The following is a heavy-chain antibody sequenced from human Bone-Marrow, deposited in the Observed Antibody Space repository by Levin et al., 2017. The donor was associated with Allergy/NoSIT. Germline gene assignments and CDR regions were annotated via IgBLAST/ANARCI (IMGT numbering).Heavy chain of an antibody. CDR1: GGSISTYY. J-gene: IGHJ3*02. Sequence: SETLSLTCTVSGGSISTYYWSWIRQPPGKGLEWIGYIYYSGSTTYNPSLKSRVTISVDTSKNQFSLKLNSVTAADTAVYYCGRGMEGSGSYSAFDIWGQGTMVTVSS. D-gene: IGHD3-10*01. CDR3: GRGMEGSGSYSAFDI. CDR2: IYYSGST. V-gene: IGHV4-59*01.